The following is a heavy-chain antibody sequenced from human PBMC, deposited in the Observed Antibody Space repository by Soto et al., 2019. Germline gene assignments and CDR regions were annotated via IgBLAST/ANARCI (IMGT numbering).Heavy chain of an antibody. CDR3: ARVGQQLVTGGDY. CDR1: GGSIRSSNW. Sequence: QVQLQESGPGLVKPSGTLSLTCAVSGGSIRSSNWWSWVRQPPGKGLEWIGEIYHSGSTNYNPSLKSRVTLSVDKSKNQFSLRLSSVTAADTAVYYCARVGQQLVTGGDYWGQGTLVTVSS. J-gene: IGHJ4*02. CDR2: IYHSGST. V-gene: IGHV4-4*02. D-gene: IGHD6-13*01.